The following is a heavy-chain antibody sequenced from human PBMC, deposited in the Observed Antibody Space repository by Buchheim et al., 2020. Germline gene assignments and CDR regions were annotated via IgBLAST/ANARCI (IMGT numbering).Heavy chain of an antibody. V-gene: IGHV1-46*01. CDR2: INPHGDST. CDR1: GYTFTDYY. CDR3: ARDRSGNSRWFSSEH. Sequence: QVRLVQSGAEVKKPGASVKISCKASGYTFTDYYMYWVRQAPRQGLEWMGVINPHGDSTFYAQRFQGRVTVTGDPSNSTVYMELRSLRSDDTAVYYCARDRSGNSRWFSSEHWGQGT. D-gene: IGHD4-23*01. J-gene: IGHJ1*01.